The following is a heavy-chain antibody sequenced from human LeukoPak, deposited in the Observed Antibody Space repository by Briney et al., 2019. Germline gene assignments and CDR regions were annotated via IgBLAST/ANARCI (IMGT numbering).Heavy chain of an antibody. CDR1: GFTFSSFA. D-gene: IGHD1-26*01. V-gene: IGHV3-23*01. J-gene: IGHJ4*02. CDR3: AKDSSGGSYGFDY. Sequence: PGGSLRLSCAASGFTFSSFAMSWVRQAPGKGLEWVSGISGSGGRTYYADSVKGRFTISRDNSKNTLYLQMNSLRAEDTAVYYCAKDSSGGSYGFDYWGQGALVTVSS. CDR2: ISGSGGRT.